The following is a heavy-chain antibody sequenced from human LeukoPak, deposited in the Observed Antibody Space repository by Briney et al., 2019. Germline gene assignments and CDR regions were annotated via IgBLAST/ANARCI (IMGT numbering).Heavy chain of an antibody. J-gene: IGHJ5*02. V-gene: IGHV3-53*01. CDR3: ASSRTAASSNWFDP. CDR1: GLTVSSNY. D-gene: IGHD6-13*01. Sequence: GGSLRLSCAASGLTVSSNYMTWVRQAPGKGLEWVSIIHTNGNTYYADSVKGRFTISRDNSKNTLYLQTNSLRTEDTAVYYCASSRTAASSNWFDPWGQGTLVTVSS. CDR2: IHTNGNT.